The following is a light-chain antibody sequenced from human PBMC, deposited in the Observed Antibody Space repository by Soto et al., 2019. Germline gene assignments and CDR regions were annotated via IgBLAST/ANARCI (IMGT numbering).Light chain of an antibody. Sequence: QSVLTRPPSASGSPGQSVTISCTGTKNDIGVYDVVSWYQHHPGKAPRLIIYEVVQRPSGVPDRFSGSKSGNTASLTVSGLQAADEADYFCKSYAGSNTYVFGSGTKVTVL. CDR1: KNDIGVYDV. CDR3: KSYAGSNTYV. J-gene: IGLJ1*01. V-gene: IGLV2-8*01. CDR2: EVV.